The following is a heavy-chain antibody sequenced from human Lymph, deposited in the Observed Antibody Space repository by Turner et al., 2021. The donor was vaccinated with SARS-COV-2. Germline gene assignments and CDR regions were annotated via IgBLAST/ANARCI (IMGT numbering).Heavy chain of an antibody. J-gene: IGHJ6*02. D-gene: IGHD3-10*01. V-gene: IGHV1-69*01. CDR1: GGTFSSHV. Sequence: QVQLVQSGAEVKKPGSSVTVSCKASGGTFSSHVISWVRQAPGQGLEWMGGIIPMFGTATYAQKFQGRVTITADESTSTAYLELTSLRSEDTAVYYCARVGSSLVPYYYYGMDVWGQGTTVTVSS. CDR3: ARVGSSLVPYYYYGMDV. CDR2: IIPMFGTA.